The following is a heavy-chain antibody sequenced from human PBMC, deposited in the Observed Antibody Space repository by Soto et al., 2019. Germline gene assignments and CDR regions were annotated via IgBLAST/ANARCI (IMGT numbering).Heavy chain of an antibody. D-gene: IGHD2-15*01. V-gene: IGHV1-3*05. CDR3: ARIESGGADD. CDR1: GYAFTSYA. Sequence: QVQLVQSGAEEKKPGASVKVSCKASGYAFTSYAMHWVRQAPGQRLEWMGWINAGNGNTKYSQKFQGRVTLTRDTSESTAYMELSSLRSEDTAVYYCARIESGGADDWGQGTLVTVSS. CDR2: INAGNGNT. J-gene: IGHJ4*02.